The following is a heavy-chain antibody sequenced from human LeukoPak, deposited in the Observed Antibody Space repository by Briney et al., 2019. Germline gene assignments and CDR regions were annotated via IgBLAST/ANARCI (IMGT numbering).Heavy chain of an antibody. D-gene: IGHD3-22*01. CDR2: ISGSGGST. Sequence: GGSLRLSCAASGFSFSNYAMSWVRQAPGKGLEWVSAISGSGGSTYYADSVKGRLTISRDNSKNTLYLQMNSLRAEDTAVYYCAKDTFSLDYYDSSGYYFDYWGQGTLVTVSS. V-gene: IGHV3-23*01. CDR1: GFSFSNYA. CDR3: AKDTFSLDYYDSSGYYFDY. J-gene: IGHJ4*02.